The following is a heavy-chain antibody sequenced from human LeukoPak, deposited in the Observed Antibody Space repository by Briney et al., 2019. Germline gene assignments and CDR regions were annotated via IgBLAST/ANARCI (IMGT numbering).Heavy chain of an antibody. CDR3: ARGRQWLPTDY. V-gene: IGHV1-18*01. D-gene: IGHD6-19*01. Sequence: ASVKVSCKASGYTFTSYGITWVRQAPGQGLEWMGWVSAYNGHTNYAQKFQGRVTMTTDTSTSTAYMELWSLRSDDTAIYYCARGRQWLPTDYWGQGTLVTVSS. J-gene: IGHJ4*02. CDR2: VSAYNGHT. CDR1: GYTFTSYG.